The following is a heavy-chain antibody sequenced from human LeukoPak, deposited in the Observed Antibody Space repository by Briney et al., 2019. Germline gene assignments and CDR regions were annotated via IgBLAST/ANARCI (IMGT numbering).Heavy chain of an antibody. V-gene: IGHV4-30-4*01. CDR1: GGSISSGDYY. Sequence: SQTLSLTCTVSGGSISSGDYYWSWIRQPPGKGLEWIGYIYCSGSTYYNPSLKSRVTISVDTSKNQFSLKLSSVTAADTAVYYCARVRSSWAFDIWGQGTMVTVSS. CDR2: IYCSGST. CDR3: ARVRSSWAFDI. J-gene: IGHJ3*02.